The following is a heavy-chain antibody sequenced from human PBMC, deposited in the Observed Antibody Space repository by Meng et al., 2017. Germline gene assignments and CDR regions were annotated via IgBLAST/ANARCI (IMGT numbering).Heavy chain of an antibody. Sequence: TSKAPRTSLGNPNHTPTLTCTFSGFSLSTSGVGVGWIRQPPGKALEWLALIYWDDDKRYSPSLKSRLTITKDTSKNQVVLTMTNMDPVDTATYYCAHSYGSNFDYWGQGTLVTVSS. CDR1: GFSLSTSGVG. V-gene: IGHV2-5*02. J-gene: IGHJ4*02. CDR2: IYWDDDK. D-gene: IGHD3-10*01. CDR3: AHSYGSNFDY.